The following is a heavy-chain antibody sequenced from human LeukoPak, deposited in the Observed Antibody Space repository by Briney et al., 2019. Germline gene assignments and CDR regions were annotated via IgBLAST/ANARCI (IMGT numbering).Heavy chain of an antibody. CDR1: GDSISSYY. D-gene: IGHD3-16*01. CDR2: IYYSGTT. Sequence: SETLSLTGSVSGDSISSYYWSWIRQPPGKGLEWIGYIYYSGTTKYNPSLESRVTISVDTSKSQFSLKVNSVTSADTAIYYCATSYYDYDRWDYGGQGALVTVSS. J-gene: IGHJ4*02. V-gene: IGHV4-59*01. CDR3: ATSYYDYDRWDY.